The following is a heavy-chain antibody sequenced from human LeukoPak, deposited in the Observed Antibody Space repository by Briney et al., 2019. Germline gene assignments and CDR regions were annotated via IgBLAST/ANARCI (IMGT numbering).Heavy chain of an antibody. D-gene: IGHD6-19*01. V-gene: IGHV4-59*08. Sequence: PSETLSLTCTVSGGSISSYYWSWIRQPPGKGLEWIGYIYYSGSTNYNPSLKSRVTISVDTSKNQFSLKLGSVTAADTAVYYCARRAVAGFDYWGQGTLVTVSS. CDR2: IYYSGST. CDR3: ARRAVAGFDY. CDR1: GGSISSYY. J-gene: IGHJ4*02.